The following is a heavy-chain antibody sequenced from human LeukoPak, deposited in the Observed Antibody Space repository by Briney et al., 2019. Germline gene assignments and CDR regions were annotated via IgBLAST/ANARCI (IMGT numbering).Heavy chain of an antibody. CDR1: GYTFTSYG. D-gene: IGHD3-16*02. CDR2: ISAYNGNT. J-gene: IGHJ4*02. CDR3: ARVQTYDYVWGSYRPYYFDY. Sequence: GASVKVSCKASGYTFTSYGISWVRQAPGQGLEWMGWISAYNGNTNYAQKLQGRVTMTTDTSTSTAYMELRSLRSDDTAVYYCARVQTYDYVWGSYRPYYFDYWGQGTLVTVSS. V-gene: IGHV1-18*01.